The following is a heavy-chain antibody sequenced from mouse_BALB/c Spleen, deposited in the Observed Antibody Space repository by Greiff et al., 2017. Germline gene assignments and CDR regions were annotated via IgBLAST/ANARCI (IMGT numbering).Heavy chain of an antibody. D-gene: IGHD2-4*01. CDR3: AKNRGLRYAMDY. J-gene: IGHJ4*01. V-gene: IGHV2-5-1*01. Sequence: VQLQQSGPSLVQPSQSLSITCTVSGFSLTSYGVHWVRQSPGKGLEWLGVIWRGGSTDYNAAFMSRLSITKDNSKSQVFFKMNSLQADDTAIYYCAKNRGLRYAMDYWGQGTSITVSS. CDR1: GFSLTSYG. CDR2: IWRGGST.